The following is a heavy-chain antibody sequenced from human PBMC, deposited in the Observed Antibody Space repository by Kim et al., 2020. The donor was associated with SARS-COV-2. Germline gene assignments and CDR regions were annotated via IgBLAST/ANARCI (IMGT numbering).Heavy chain of an antibody. D-gene: IGHD5-12*01. V-gene: IGHV4-34*01. CDR1: GGSFSGYY. CDR3: ARESTYSGNVYPTQNLDV. CDR2: INHSGGT. J-gene: IGHJ6*01. Sequence: SETLSLTCAVYGGSFSGYYWSWIRQPPGKGLEWIGEINHSGGTNYNPSLKSRVTISVDTSKNQFSLKLTSVTAADPAMYYCARESTYSGNVYPTQNLDV.